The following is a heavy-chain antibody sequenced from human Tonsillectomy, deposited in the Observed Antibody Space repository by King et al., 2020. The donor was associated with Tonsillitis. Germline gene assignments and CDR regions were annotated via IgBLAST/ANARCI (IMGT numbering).Heavy chain of an antibody. CDR2: INPNSGGT. CDR3: ARDSGPWFPEWLVRTNWFDP. J-gene: IGHJ5*02. CDR1: GYTFTGYY. D-gene: IGHD6-19*01. Sequence: VQLVQSGAEVKKPGASVKVSCKASGYTFTGYYMHWVRQAPGQGIEWMGWINPNSGGTNYAQKFQGKITMTRDTSISTAYMELSRLRSDDTAVYYCARDSGPWFPEWLVRTNWFDPWGQGTLVTVSS. V-gene: IGHV1-2*02.